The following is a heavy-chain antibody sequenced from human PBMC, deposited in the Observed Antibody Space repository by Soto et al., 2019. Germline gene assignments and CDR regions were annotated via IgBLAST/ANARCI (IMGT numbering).Heavy chain of an antibody. V-gene: IGHV3-23*01. D-gene: IGHD3-3*01. CDR1: GFTFSSYA. Sequence: PGGSLRLSCAASGFTFSSYAMSWVRQAPGKGLEWVSAISGSGGSTYYADSVKGRFTISRDNSKNTLYLQMNSLRAEDTAVYYCAKDSGDFWSGYPYMDVWGKGTTVTVSS. J-gene: IGHJ6*03. CDR2: ISGSGGST. CDR3: AKDSGDFWSGYPYMDV.